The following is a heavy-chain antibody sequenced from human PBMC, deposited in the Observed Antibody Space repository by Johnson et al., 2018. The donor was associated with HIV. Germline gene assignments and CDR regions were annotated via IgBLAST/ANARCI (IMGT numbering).Heavy chain of an antibody. CDR3: ATCSDQLLLGGDVFDI. CDR1: GFTFSSYA. J-gene: IGHJ3*02. CDR2: ISYDGSNK. V-gene: IGHV3-30*04. D-gene: IGHD3-22*01. Sequence: QVQLVESGGGVVQPGRSLRLSCAASGFTFSSYAMHWVRQAPGKGLEWVAVISYDGSNKYYADSVKGRFTISRDNSKNTLYRQMNSLGGEDTAVYYCATCSDQLLLGGDVFDIWGQGTMVTVSS.